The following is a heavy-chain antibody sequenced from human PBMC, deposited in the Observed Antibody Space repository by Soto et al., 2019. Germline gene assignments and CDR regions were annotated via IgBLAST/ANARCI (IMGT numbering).Heavy chain of an antibody. CDR2: IIPIFGTA. D-gene: IGHD5-18*01. V-gene: IGHV1-69*13. Sequence: GASVKVSCKASGGTFSSYAISWVRQAPGQGLEWMGGIIPIFGTANYAQKFQGRVTITADGSTSTAYMELSSLRSEDTAVYYCARDGYSYGYPIWGQGTMVTVSS. J-gene: IGHJ3*02. CDR3: ARDGYSYGYPI. CDR1: GGTFSSYA.